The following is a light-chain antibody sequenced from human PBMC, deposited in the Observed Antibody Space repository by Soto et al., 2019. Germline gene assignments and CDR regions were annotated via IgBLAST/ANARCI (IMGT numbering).Light chain of an antibody. Sequence: QSVLTQPPSASGTPGQRVTISCPGSSSNIGSNYVYWYQQLPGTAPKLLIYRNNQRPSGVPDRFSGSKSGTSASLAISGLRSEDEADYYCAAWDDSLSVLYVFGTGTKVTVL. J-gene: IGLJ1*01. CDR2: RNN. CDR1: SSNIGSNY. V-gene: IGLV1-47*01. CDR3: AAWDDSLSVLYV.